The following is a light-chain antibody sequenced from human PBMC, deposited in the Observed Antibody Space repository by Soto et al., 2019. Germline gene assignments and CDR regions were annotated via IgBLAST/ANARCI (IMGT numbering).Light chain of an antibody. Sequence: DIVMTQTPLSLSATPGQPAYISCKSIQSLLHSDGKTYLYWYLKKPGQSPQILIYEVSNRFSGVPERFSGSVSGTDFKLKLSRVEAEDGGVYEGMQRIQLIRTFGQGTK. CDR3: MQRIQLIRT. J-gene: IGKJ2*01. CDR2: EVS. V-gene: IGKV2D-29*02. CDR1: QSLLHSDGKTY.